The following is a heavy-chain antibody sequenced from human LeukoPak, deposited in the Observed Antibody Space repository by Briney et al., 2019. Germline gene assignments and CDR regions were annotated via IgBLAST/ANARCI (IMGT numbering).Heavy chain of an antibody. V-gene: IGHV1-69*05. D-gene: IGHD3-22*01. CDR1: GGTFSSYA. CDR2: IIPIFGTA. Sequence: SVKVSCKASGGTFSSYAISWVRQAPGQGLEWMGRIIPIFGTANYAQKFQGRVTITTDESTSTAYMELSSLRSEDTAVYYCVRGRYYDSSGPFDYWGQGTLVTVSS. J-gene: IGHJ4*02. CDR3: VRGRYYDSSGPFDY.